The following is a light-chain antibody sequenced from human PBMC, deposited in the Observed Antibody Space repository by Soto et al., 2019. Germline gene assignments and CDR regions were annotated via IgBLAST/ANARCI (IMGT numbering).Light chain of an antibody. CDR1: QSVSIY. Sequence: DIQMTQSPSSLSASVGDSVTITCRTSQSVSIYVNWYQQKPGKAPILLIYASSSLQSGVPSRFSGSGSGTDFTLTISSLEPEDFATYYCQQSYSAPFTFGPGTKVDIK. CDR3: QQSYSAPFT. J-gene: IGKJ3*01. V-gene: IGKV1-39*01. CDR2: ASS.